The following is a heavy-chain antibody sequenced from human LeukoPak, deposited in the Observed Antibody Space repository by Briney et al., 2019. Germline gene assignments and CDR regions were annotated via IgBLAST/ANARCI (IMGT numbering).Heavy chain of an antibody. Sequence: QPGRSLRLSCAASGFTFSSYGMHWVRQAPGKGLEWVAVISYDGSNKYYADSVKGRFTISRDNSKNTLYLQMNSLRAEDTAVYYCAREAGRYSSNIDWLDPWGQGTLVTVSS. CDR1: GFTFSSYG. CDR3: AREAGRYSSNIDWLDP. V-gene: IGHV3-30*03. D-gene: IGHD6-13*01. CDR2: ISYDGSNK. J-gene: IGHJ5*02.